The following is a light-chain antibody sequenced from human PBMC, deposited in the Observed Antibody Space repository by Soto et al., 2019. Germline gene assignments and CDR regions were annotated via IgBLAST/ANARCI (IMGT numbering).Light chain of an antibody. Sequence: DIQMTQSPSTLSASVGDRVTITCRASQSISSWLAWYQQKPGKAPKLLIYDASSLESGVPSRFSGSGSGTEFTLTISSLQPDDFAPYYCQQYNSYPFTVGPGTKVDI. J-gene: IGKJ3*01. CDR2: DAS. V-gene: IGKV1-5*01. CDR1: QSISSW. CDR3: QQYNSYPFT.